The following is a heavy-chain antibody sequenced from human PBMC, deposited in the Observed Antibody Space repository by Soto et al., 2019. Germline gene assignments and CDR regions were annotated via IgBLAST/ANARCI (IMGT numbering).Heavy chain of an antibody. CDR1: GVSISSHF. D-gene: IGHD6-25*01. J-gene: IGHJ4*02. Sequence: PSETLSLTCSVSGVSISSHFWSWIRQAPGRGLEWIGYTYHRGSTNYSPSLKSRVAISLDTSENQFSLKVNSVTAADTAVYYCARIGGYHGPLDYWGQGTPVTVSS. CDR3: ARIGGYHGPLDY. V-gene: IGHV4-59*11. CDR2: TYHRGST.